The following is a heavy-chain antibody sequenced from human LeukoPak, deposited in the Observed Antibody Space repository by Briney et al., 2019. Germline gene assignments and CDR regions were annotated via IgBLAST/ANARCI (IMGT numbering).Heavy chain of an antibody. CDR3: ARVLAILGLDTTDFYMDV. J-gene: IGHJ6*03. Sequence: PSETLSLTCAVSGASISSHYWSWIRQPPGKGLEWIGYTSGSISDKPSLKSRVAVAAVPSQNQVSLILTSVTAADTAVYYCARVLAILGLDTTDFYMDVWGKGTTVTVSS. D-gene: IGHD3/OR15-3a*01. V-gene: IGHV4-59*11. CDR2: TSGSI. CDR1: GASISSHY.